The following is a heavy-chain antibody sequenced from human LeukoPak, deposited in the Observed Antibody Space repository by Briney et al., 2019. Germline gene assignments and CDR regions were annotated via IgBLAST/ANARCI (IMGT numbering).Heavy chain of an antibody. J-gene: IGHJ4*02. CDR1: GGSISSGGYY. D-gene: IGHD4-23*01. CDR2: IYYSGST. Sequence: SQTLSLTCTVSGGSISSGGYYWSWIRQHPGKGLGWIGYIYYSGSTYYNPSLKSRVTISVDTSKNQFSLKLSSVTAADTAVYYCARELRDLRWGTILDYWGQGTLVTVSS. CDR3: ARELRDLRWGTILDY. V-gene: IGHV4-31*03.